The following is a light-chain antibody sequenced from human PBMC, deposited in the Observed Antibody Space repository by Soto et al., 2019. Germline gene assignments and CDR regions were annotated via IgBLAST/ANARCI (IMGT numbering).Light chain of an antibody. J-gene: IGKJ1*01. CDR2: GVS. CDR1: QSLSSDY. Sequence: EIVSMPSPGTLSFSPVEIATLSCMASQSLSSDYLAWYQRKPGQAPRLLMYGVSSRATGIPDRFSGSGSGTDFTLTISRLEPDDFAVYYCQKYSSSPWKCGQGNKGGIK. CDR3: QKYSSSPWK. V-gene: IGKV3-20*01.